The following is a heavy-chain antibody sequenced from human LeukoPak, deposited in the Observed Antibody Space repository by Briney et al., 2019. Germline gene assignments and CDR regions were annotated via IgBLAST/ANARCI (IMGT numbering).Heavy chain of an antibody. CDR3: ARSNQADDY. D-gene: IGHD1-14*01. V-gene: IGHV3-74*01. CDR2: INPGGSSI. Sequence: HPGGSLRLSCAASGFTFSSYWMHWVRQVPGKGLMWVARINPGGSSITYADSVKGGFTISRDNAKNTLYLQMDSLRAEDTGVYYCARSNQADDYWGQGALVTVSS. J-gene: IGHJ4*02. CDR1: GFTFSSYW.